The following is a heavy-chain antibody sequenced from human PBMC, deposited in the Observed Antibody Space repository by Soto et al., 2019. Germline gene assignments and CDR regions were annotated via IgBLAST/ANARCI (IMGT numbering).Heavy chain of an antibody. V-gene: IGHV4-61*01. J-gene: IGHJ6*02. Sequence: QVQLQESGPGLVKPSESLSLTCTVSGGSVSSGSYYWSWIRQPPGKGLEWIGYIYYSGSTNYNPSHKSRVTISVDTAKNQFSLKPSAVTAADTAVYYCASESLYCSGGSCYFDYDGMDVWGQGTTVTVSS. CDR2: IYYSGST. D-gene: IGHD2-15*01. CDR1: GGSVSSGSYY. CDR3: ASESLYCSGGSCYFDYDGMDV.